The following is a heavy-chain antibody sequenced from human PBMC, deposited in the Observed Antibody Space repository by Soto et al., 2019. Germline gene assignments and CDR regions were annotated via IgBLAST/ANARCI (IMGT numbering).Heavy chain of an antibody. CDR3: ASGGGVGVAGSAAFDM. D-gene: IGHD3-3*01. V-gene: IGHV1-2*02. CDR1: GYPVTAYY. Sequence: QLHLVQSGAVVKKPGASVTVSCSASGYPVTAYYMHWVRQAPGRGLEWMGGINPATGAAKYTQTCQGRVTMTRDTSAIAVFMELSGLTSEDKAVFYGASGGGVGVAGSAAFDMWGQGTLVTVSS. J-gene: IGHJ3*02. CDR2: INPATGAA.